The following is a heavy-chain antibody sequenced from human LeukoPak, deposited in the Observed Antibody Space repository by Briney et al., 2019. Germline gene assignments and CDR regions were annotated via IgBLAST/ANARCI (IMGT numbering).Heavy chain of an antibody. D-gene: IGHD5-18*01. J-gene: IGHJ4*02. CDR3: AKDGDNSYGFDY. V-gene: IGHV3-9*01. Sequence: PGRSLRLSCAASGFTFDDYAMHWVRQAPGKGLEWVSGISWNSGSIGYADSVKGRFIISRDNAKNSLYLQMNSLRAEDTALYYCAKDGDNSYGFDYWGQGTLVTVSS. CDR2: ISWNSGSI. CDR1: GFTFDDYA.